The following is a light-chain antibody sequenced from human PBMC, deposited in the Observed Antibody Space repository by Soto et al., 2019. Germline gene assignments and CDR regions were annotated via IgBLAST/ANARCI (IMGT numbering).Light chain of an antibody. J-gene: IGKJ4*01. V-gene: IGKV3-15*01. CDR1: HTIYSN. CDR2: HAS. Sequence: LVMTQSPATLSVSTGQRATLSCWAGHTIYSNVAWYQQRPGQPPRLLIYHASTSAAGIPAMFSGSGSGTDVTLTISELEPEDYAVYYCHQYEKSPLTFSAGTKVDIK. CDR3: HQYEKSPLT.